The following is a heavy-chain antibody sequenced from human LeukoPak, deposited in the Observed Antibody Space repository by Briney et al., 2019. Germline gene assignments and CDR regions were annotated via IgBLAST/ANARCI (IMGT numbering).Heavy chain of an antibody. V-gene: IGHV4-4*09. CDR2: IYTSGST. CDR3: ARLGSGSSGWYP. CDR1: GGSISSYY. Sequence: SETLSLTCTVSGGSISSYYWSWIRQPPGKGLEWIGYIYTSGSTNYNPTPKSRVTISVDTSKNQFSLKLSSVTAADTAVYYCARLGSGSSGWYPWGQGTLVTVSS. J-gene: IGHJ4*02. D-gene: IGHD6-19*01.